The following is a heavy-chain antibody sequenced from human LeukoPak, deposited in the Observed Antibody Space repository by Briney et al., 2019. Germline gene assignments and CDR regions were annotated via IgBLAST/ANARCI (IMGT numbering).Heavy chain of an antibody. CDR1: GGSFSGYY. J-gene: IGHJ4*02. CDR3: ARSKSWYVDY. D-gene: IGHD6-13*01. V-gene: IGHV4-34*01. Sequence: SETLSLTCAVYGGSFSGYYWSWIRQPPGKGLEWIGEINHSGSTNYNPSLKSRVTISVDTSKNQFSLKLSSVTAVDTAVYYCARSKSWYVDYWGQGTLVTVSS. CDR2: INHSGST.